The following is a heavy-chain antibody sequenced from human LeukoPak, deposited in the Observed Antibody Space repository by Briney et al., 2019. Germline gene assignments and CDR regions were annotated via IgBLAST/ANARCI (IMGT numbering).Heavy chain of an antibody. CDR2: IYYSGST. V-gene: IGHV4-59*08. CDR1: AGSISSYY. J-gene: IGHJ4*02. CDR3: ARLSIVGATNFDY. D-gene: IGHD1-26*01. Sequence: SETLSLTCTVSAGSISSYYWSWIRQPPGKGLEWIGYIYYSGSTNYNPSLKSRVTISVDTSKNQFSLKLSSVTAADTAVYYCARLSIVGATNFDYWGQGTLVTVSS.